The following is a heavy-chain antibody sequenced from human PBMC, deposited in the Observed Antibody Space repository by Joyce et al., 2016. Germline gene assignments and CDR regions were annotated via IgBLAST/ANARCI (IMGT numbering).Heavy chain of an antibody. CDR1: GYSFTNYW. D-gene: IGHD5-24*01. CDR3: ARWLQSVGIEY. CDR2: IYPGDSDT. V-gene: IGHV5-51*01. J-gene: IGHJ4*02. Sequence: EVQLVQSGAEVKKPGESLKISCKGSGYSFTNYWIAWVRQMPGKGLECMGIIYPGDSDTRYSPSFQGQVIISADKSISTAYLQWGSLKASDTAMYYCARWLQSVGIEYWGQGTLVTVSS.